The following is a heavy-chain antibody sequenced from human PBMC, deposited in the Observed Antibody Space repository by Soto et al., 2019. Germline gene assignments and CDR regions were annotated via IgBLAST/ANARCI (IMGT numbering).Heavy chain of an antibody. J-gene: IGHJ6*02. D-gene: IGHD6-13*01. CDR2: INPNSGGT. Sequence: ASVEVSCTASGYTFTGYYMHWVRQAPGQGLEWMGWINPNSGGTNYAQKFQGRVTMTRDTSISTAYMELSRLRSDDTAVYYCATTTTGTAAASAISYYYYYVIDVWGQGITVTFS. CDR3: ATTTTGTAAASAISYYYYYVIDV. CDR1: GYTFTGYY. V-gene: IGHV1-2*02.